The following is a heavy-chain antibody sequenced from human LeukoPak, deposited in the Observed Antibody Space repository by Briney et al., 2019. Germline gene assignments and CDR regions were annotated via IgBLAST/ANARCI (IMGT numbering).Heavy chain of an antibody. J-gene: IGHJ6*03. Sequence: GGSLRLSCAASGFTFSSYWMSWVRQAPGKGLEWVANIKQDGSEKYYVDSVKGRFTISRDNAKNSLYLQMNSLRAEDTAVYYCARDRQLAHYSHYMDVWGKGTTVTVSS. CDR1: GFTFSSYW. CDR2: IKQDGSEK. V-gene: IGHV3-7*01. CDR3: ARDRQLAHYSHYMDV. D-gene: IGHD1-1*01.